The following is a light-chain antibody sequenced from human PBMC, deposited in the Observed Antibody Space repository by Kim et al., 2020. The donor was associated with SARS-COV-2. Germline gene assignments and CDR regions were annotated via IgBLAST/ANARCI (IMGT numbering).Light chain of an antibody. CDR1: QSVSSTY. V-gene: IGKV3-20*01. CDR3: QQYGTSPRT. CDR2: GVS. Sequence: SPGDRATLSCRASQSVSSTYLAWFQQKPGQAPRLLIYGVSSRATSIPDRFSGSGSGTDFTLTISRLEPEDFAVYYCQQYGTSPRTFGQGTKVDIK. J-gene: IGKJ1*01.